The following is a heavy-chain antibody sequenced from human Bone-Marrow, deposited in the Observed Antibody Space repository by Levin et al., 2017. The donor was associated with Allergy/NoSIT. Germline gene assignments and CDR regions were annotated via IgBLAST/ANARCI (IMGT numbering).Heavy chain of an antibody. V-gene: IGHV1-2*02. D-gene: IGHD2-2*02. CDR3: ARSRCSSTSCYTRGDDAFDI. CDR2: INPNSGGT. J-gene: IGHJ3*02. Sequence: GESLKISCKASGSTFTGYYMHWVRQAPGQGLEWMGWINPNSGGTNYAQKFQGRVTMTRDTSISTAYMELSRLRSDDTAVYYCARSRCSSTSCYTRGDDAFDIWGQGTMVTVSS. CDR1: GSTFTGYY.